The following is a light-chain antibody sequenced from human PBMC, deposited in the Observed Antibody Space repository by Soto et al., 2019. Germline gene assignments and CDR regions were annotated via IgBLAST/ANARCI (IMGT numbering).Light chain of an antibody. V-gene: IGKV3-20*01. CDR2: GAS. CDR3: QQYGSSPWA. J-gene: IGKJ1*01. Sequence: ELVLTHSPGTLSLYHREEATLSCRASQSVDSNYLAWYQQKPGQTPRLIIYGASGRADGIPHRFSGSGFGTDFTLTISRLEPEDFAVYYCQQYGSSPWAFGQGTKVDIK. CDR1: QSVDSNY.